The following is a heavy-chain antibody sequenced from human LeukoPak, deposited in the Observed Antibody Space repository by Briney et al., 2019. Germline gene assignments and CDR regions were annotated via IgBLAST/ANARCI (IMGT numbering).Heavy chain of an antibody. CDR2: ISRKSDYT. Sequence: PGGSLRLSCAASGFPFRDYFMSWVRQAPGKGPEWLSYISRKSDYTNYADSVKGRFTISRDNARNSLYLQMHSLTVDDTAMYYCVRDHGSDCSSTNCYVSAFDLWGQGTMVTVSS. CDR3: VRDHGSDCSSTNCYVSAFDL. CDR1: GFPFRDYF. D-gene: IGHD2-2*01. V-gene: IGHV3-11*05. J-gene: IGHJ3*01.